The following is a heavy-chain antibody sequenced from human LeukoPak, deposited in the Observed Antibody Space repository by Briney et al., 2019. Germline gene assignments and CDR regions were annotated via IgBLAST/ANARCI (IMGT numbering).Heavy chain of an antibody. D-gene: IGHD2-2*01. CDR2: ISGGGDSA. Sequence: GGSLRLSCAASGFTFSDYAMTWVRRTPGKGLEWVSVISGGGDSADYADSMKGRFTISRDNSKNTLYLQMNSLRAEDTALYYCAKLGCTGTFCYANYWGQGTLVTVSS. V-gene: IGHV3-23*01. CDR3: AKLGCTGTFCYANY. CDR1: GFTFSDYA. J-gene: IGHJ4*02.